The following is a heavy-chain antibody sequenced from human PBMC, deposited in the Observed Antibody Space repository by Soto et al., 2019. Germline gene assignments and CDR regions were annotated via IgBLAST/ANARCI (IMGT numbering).Heavy chain of an antibody. V-gene: IGHV3-49*03. D-gene: IGHD3-16*01. J-gene: IGHJ6*02. Sequence: GGSLRLSCTASGFTFGDYAMSWFRQAPGKGLEWVGFIRSKAYGGTTEYAASVKGRFTISRDDSKSIAYLQMNSLKTEDTAVYYCTRGRVMALASYYYYGMDVWGQGTTVTVSS. CDR2: IRSKAYGGTT. CDR1: GFTFGDYA. CDR3: TRGRVMALASYYYYGMDV.